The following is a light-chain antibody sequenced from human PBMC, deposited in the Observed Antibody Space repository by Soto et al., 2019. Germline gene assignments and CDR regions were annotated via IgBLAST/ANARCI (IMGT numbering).Light chain of an antibody. Sequence: DIQMTQSPSSLSASVGDRVTITCRASQSISVDLNWYQQKPGKAPKLLIYADSSLQSGVPSRFSGIESGPDFTRTISSLQPDDFATYYCQQGYSTPLTFGQGTKLEIK. CDR1: QSISVD. CDR2: ADS. CDR3: QQGYSTPLT. V-gene: IGKV1-39*01. J-gene: IGKJ2*01.